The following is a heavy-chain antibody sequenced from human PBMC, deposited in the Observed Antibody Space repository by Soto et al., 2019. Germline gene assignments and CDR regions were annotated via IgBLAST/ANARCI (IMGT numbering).Heavy chain of an antibody. CDR2: ISHSGST. V-gene: IGHV4-34*01. CDR3: ARGGAGSTENWFDP. J-gene: IGHJ5*02. D-gene: IGHD2-8*02. Sequence: SETLSLTCAVYGGSFSGYYWSWIRHPPGRGLEWIGEISHSGSTNYNPSLKSRVTISVDTAKYQFSLTLSSVTPAATAVYYCARGGAGSTENWFDPWGQGTLVTVSS. CDR1: GGSFSGYY.